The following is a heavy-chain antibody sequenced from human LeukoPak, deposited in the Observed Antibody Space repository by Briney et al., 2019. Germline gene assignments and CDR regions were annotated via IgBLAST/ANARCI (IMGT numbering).Heavy chain of an antibody. CDR1: GFTFSNYG. Sequence: GGSLRLSCAASGFTFSNYGMHWVRQAPGKGLEWVALIWYDGSNRYYADSVKGRFTISRDNSKNTLYLQMNSLRAEDTAVYYCASITGDLFDYWGKGTLVTVSS. J-gene: IGHJ4*02. V-gene: IGHV3-33*01. CDR3: ASITGDLFDY. D-gene: IGHD7-27*01. CDR2: IWYDGSNR.